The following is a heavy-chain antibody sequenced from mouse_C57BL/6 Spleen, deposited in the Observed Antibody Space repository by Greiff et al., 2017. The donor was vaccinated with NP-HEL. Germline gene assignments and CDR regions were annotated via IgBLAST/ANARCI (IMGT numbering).Heavy chain of an antibody. CDR3: ARGGHYYGSSYDWYFDV. CDR1: GFTFSSYA. Sequence: EVQLKESGGGLVKPGGSLKLSCAASGFTFSSYAMSWVRQTPEKRLEWVATISDGGSYTYYPDNVQGRFYISRDNAKNILYMQMSHLKSEDTAMYYCARGGHYYGSSYDWYFDVWGTGTTVTVSS. J-gene: IGHJ1*03. CDR2: ISDGGSYT. V-gene: IGHV5-4*01. D-gene: IGHD1-1*01.